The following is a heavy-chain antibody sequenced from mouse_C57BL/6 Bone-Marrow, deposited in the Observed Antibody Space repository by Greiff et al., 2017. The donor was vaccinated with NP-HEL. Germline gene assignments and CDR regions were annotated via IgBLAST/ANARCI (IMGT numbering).Heavy chain of an antibody. J-gene: IGHJ4*01. CDR1: GFNIKDYY. V-gene: IGHV14-1*01. CDR2: IDPEDGDT. Sequence: EVKLMESGAELVRPGASVKLSCTASGFNIKDYYMHWVEQRPEQGLEWIGRIDPEDGDTEYAPKFQGKATMTADTSSNTAYLQLSSLTSEDTAVYYCTTKVVARGYYYAMDYWGQGTSVTVSS. CDR3: TTKVVARGYYYAMDY. D-gene: IGHD1-1*01.